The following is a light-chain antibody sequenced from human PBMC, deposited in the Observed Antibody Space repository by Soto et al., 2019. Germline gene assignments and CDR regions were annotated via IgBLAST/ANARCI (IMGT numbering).Light chain of an antibody. CDR1: QNISNY. CDR3: QHSYNSPPYT. Sequence: DIQLTQSPSTLSASVGDRVTITCRASQNISNYLNSYQQKTGEAPNILLYFGSGLQRGVPSRFSGSGSGTHFTLTITRLQPEDFANYCCQHSYNSPPYTFGLGTKLEMK. V-gene: IGKV1-39*01. J-gene: IGKJ2*01. CDR2: FGS.